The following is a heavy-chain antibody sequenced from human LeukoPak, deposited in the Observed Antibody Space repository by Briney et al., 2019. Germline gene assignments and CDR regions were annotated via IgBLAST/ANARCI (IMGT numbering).Heavy chain of an antibody. D-gene: IGHD3-9*01. Sequence: GGSLRFSCAAPGFTFNNYAMSWVRQAPGKGLEWASSISGIGSSTHHVDSVKGRITISRDNSKNTLYLQMNSLRAEDTAVYYCAKVQLYDILAGYYWYFDVWGRGALVTVSS. CDR1: GFTFNNYA. CDR3: AKVQLYDILAGYYWYFDV. V-gene: IGHV3-23*01. CDR2: ISGIGSST. J-gene: IGHJ2*01.